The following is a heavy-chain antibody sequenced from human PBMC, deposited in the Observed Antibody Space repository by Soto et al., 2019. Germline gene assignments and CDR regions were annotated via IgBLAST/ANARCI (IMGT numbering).Heavy chain of an antibody. D-gene: IGHD5-18*01. V-gene: IGHV4-39*01. CDR2: IYYSGST. J-gene: IGHJ1*01. CDR1: GGSISSNSYY. CDR3: ASHTAIEYFPH. Sequence: SATLSLTCTVSGGSISSNSYYWGRIRQPPGKGLEWIGSIYYSGSTYYNPSLKSRVTISVDTSKNQFSLKLSSVTAADTAVYYCASHTAIEYFPHWGQGTLVTVSS.